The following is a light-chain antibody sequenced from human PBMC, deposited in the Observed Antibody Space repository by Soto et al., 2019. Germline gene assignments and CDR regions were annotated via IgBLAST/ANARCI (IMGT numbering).Light chain of an antibody. J-gene: IGKJ2*01. CDR2: YGY. Sequence: DIQMTQSPSTLSASVRDRDTITCRASQTINNKSAWYQKKPGKAPKLLIFYGYTLESGVPSRFSGIVSGTVFTLTIGSLQPDVFANCSCLYCDTYFRYTVGQGNKLDIK. CDR3: LYCDTYFRYT. V-gene: IGKV1-5*01. CDR1: QTINNK.